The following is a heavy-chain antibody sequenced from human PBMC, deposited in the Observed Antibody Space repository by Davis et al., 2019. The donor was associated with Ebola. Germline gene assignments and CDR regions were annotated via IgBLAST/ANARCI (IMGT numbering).Heavy chain of an antibody. CDR2: TNWNSGRT. Sequence: SLKISCATSGLTFEDYAMHWVRQAPGKGLEWVSGTNWNSGRTGYADSVKGRFTISRDNAKNSLYLQMDSLREEDTALYYCARDGSNSYFDYWGQGNLVTVSS. V-gene: IGHV3-9*01. D-gene: IGHD6-6*01. CDR1: GLTFEDYA. J-gene: IGHJ4*02. CDR3: ARDGSNSYFDY.